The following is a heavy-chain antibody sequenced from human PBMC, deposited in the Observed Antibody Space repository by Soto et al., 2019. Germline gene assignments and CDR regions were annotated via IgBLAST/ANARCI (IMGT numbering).Heavy chain of an antibody. CDR3: AHRGALLQWDYYYYYGMDV. CDR2: IYWNDDK. V-gene: IGHV2-5*01. CDR1: GFSFSTSGVG. Sequence: SGPTLGNPPQTLTLTCTFSGFSFSTSGVGVGWIRQPPGKALEWLALIYWNDDKRYSPSLKSRLTITKDTSKNQVVLTMTNMDPVDTATYYCAHRGALLQWDYYYYYGMDVWGQGTTVTVSS. J-gene: IGHJ6*02. D-gene: IGHD1-26*01.